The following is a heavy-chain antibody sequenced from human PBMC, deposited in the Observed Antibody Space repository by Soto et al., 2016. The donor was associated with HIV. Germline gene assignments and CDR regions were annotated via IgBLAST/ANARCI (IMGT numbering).Heavy chain of an antibody. CDR2: ISGSGGTT. CDR1: GFNFNISA. Sequence: EVQLLESGRGLVQPGSLRLSCAASGFNFNISAMSWVRQAPGKGLEWVSTISGSGGTTYYADSVKGRVTISRDNSKNTLYLQMNRLRAEDTAVYYCATSRTTVTRSRGYYFDSWGQGTLVTVSS. V-gene: IGHV3-23*01. CDR3: ATSRTTVTRSRGYYFDS. D-gene: IGHD4-17*01. J-gene: IGHJ4*02.